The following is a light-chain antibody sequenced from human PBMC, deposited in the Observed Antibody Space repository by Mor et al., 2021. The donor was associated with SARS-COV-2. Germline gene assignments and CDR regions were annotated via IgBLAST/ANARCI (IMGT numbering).Light chain of an antibody. CDR3: QQYGSSPLT. Sequence: TLSCRASHSVISSYLAWYQQKPGQAPRLLIYGASSRATGIPDRFSGSGSGTDFTLTISRLEPEDFAVYYCQQYGSSPLTFG. CDR1: HSVISSY. V-gene: IGKV3-20*01. J-gene: IGKJ4*01. CDR2: GAS.